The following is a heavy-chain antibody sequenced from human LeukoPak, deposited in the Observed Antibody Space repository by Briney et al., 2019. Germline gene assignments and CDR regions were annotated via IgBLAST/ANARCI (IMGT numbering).Heavy chain of an antibody. V-gene: IGHV3-48*03. CDR2: ISSSGSTI. J-gene: IGHJ4*02. Sequence: GGSLRLSCAASGLTFSSYEMNWVRQAPGKGLEWVSYISSSGSTIYYADSVKGRFTISRDNAKNSLYLQMNSLRAEDTAVYYCARDTAMIAKHFDYWGQGTLVTVSS. CDR1: GLTFSSYE. D-gene: IGHD5-18*01. CDR3: ARDTAMIAKHFDY.